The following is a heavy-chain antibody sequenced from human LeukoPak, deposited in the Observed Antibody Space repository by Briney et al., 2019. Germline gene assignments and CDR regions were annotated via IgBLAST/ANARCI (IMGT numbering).Heavy chain of an antibody. CDR2: IYYSGST. CDR3: ARTVLRFLEWFDYYYYYMDV. V-gene: IGHV4-39*07. J-gene: IGHJ6*03. Sequence: PSETLSLTCTVSGGSISSSSYYWGWIRQPPGKGLEWIGSIYYSGSTYYNPTLKSRVTISVDTSKNQFSLKLSSVTAADTAVYYCARTVLRFLEWFDYYYYYMDVWGKGTTVTVSS. CDR1: GGSISSSSYY. D-gene: IGHD3-3*01.